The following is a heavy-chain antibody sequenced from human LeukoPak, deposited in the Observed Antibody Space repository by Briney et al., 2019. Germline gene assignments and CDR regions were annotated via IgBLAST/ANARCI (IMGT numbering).Heavy chain of an antibody. CDR3: ARAAIPAAMWHSYYFMDV. CDR2: IYYSGRT. Sequence: PSETLSLTCTVSGGSLSDYYWTWVRQPPGKGLEWIGNIYYSGRTNHNPSPKSRVTISIDTSKNQFSLRLSSVTAADTAVYYCARAAIPAAMWHSYYFMDVWGKGTTVTISS. J-gene: IGHJ6*03. D-gene: IGHD2-2*01. CDR1: GGSLSDYY. V-gene: IGHV4-59*01.